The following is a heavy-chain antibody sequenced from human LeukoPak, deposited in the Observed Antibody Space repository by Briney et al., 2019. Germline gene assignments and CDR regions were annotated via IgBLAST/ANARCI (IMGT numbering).Heavy chain of an antibody. CDR2: ISSRSSYI. V-gene: IGHV3-21*01. CDR3: ARGGEFSGYEI. Sequence: PGGSLRLSCAASGFTFSNYAMHWVRQAPGKGLGWVSSISSRSSYIYYTDSVKGRFTISRDNAKNSLYLQMNSLRAEDTAVYYCARGGEFSGYEIWGQGTLVTVSS. CDR1: GFTFSNYA. D-gene: IGHD5-12*01. J-gene: IGHJ4*02.